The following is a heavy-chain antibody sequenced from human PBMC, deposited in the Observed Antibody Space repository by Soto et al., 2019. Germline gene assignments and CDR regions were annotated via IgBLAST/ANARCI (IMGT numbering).Heavy chain of an antibody. CDR3: AKGGYYSLFDI. CDR2: ISGSGGRT. Sequence: GGSLRLSCVASGFPFSSYAMGWVRQTPGKGLEWVSGISGSGGRTYYADSVKGRFTISRDNSNNTLSLQMHILRVEDTAVYFCAKGGYYSLFDIWGQGTMVTVSS. CDR1: GFPFSSYA. V-gene: IGHV3-23*01. D-gene: IGHD3-16*01. J-gene: IGHJ3*02.